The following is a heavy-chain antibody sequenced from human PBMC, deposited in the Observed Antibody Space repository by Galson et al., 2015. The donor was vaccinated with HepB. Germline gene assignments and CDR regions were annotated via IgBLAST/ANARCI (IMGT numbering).Heavy chain of an antibody. CDR2: ISGSGGST. Sequence: SLRLSCAASGFTFSSYAMSWVRQAPGKGLEWVSAISGSGGSTYYADSVKGRFTISRDNSKNTLYLQMNSLRAEDTAVYYCAKTSSSSWLTYYFDYWGQGTLVTVSS. J-gene: IGHJ4*02. CDR3: AKTSSSSWLTYYFDY. CDR1: GFTFSSYA. D-gene: IGHD6-13*01. V-gene: IGHV3-23*01.